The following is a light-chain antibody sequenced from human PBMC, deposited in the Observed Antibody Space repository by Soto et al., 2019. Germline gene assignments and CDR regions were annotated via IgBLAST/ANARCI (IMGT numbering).Light chain of an antibody. CDR1: QGISSA. CDR3: QQFNSYPHT. Sequence: GDRVTITCRASQGISSAVAWYQQKPGKAPKLLIYDASSLESGVPTRFSGSGSGTDFTLTISSLQPEDFATYYCQQFNSYPHTFGQGTKLEIK. V-gene: IGKV1-13*02. J-gene: IGKJ2*01. CDR2: DAS.